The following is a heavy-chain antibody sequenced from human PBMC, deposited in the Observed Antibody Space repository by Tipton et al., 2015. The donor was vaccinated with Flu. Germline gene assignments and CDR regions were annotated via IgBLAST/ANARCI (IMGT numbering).Heavy chain of an antibody. D-gene: IGHD6-6*01. J-gene: IGHJ6*02. CDR1: GFTFSTYW. CDR2: IKQDGSEI. V-gene: IGHV3-7*01. CDR3: ARDRWSSSSRYGMDV. Sequence: SLRLSCAASGFTFSTYWMSWVRQDPGRGLEWVANIKQDGSEIYYVDSVKGRFTISRDNAKNSPYLQMNSLRAEDTAVYYCARDRWSSSSRYGMDVWGQGTTVTVSS.